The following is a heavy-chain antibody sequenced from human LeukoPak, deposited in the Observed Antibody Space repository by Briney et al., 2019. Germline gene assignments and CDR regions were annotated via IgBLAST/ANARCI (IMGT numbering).Heavy chain of an antibody. V-gene: IGHV3-30*18. CDR3: AKDADIVATMAS. D-gene: IGHD5-12*01. Sequence: PGRSLRLSCAASGFTFISYGMHWVRQAPGKGLEWVAVISYDGSNKYYADSVKGRFTISRDNSKNTLYLQMNSLRAEDTAVYYCAKDADIVATMASWGQGTLVTASS. CDR1: GFTFISYG. CDR2: ISYDGSNK. J-gene: IGHJ5*02.